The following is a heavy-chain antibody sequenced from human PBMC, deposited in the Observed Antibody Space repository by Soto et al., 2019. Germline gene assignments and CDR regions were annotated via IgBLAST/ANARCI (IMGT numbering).Heavy chain of an antibody. CDR2: ISAYNGNT. Sequence: VASVKVSCKASGYTFTSYGISWVRQAPGQGLEWMGWISAYNGNTNYAQKLQGRVTMTTDTSTSTAYMELRSLRSDDTAVYYCAQRLPGYCSSTSCYGAFDIWGQGTRSPS. V-gene: IGHV1-18*01. CDR1: GYTFTSYG. CDR3: AQRLPGYCSSTSCYGAFDI. D-gene: IGHD2-2*01. J-gene: IGHJ3*02.